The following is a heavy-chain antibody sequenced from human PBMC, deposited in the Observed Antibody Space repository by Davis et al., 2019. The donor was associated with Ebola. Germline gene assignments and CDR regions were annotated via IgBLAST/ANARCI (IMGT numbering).Heavy chain of an antibody. J-gene: IGHJ4*02. Sequence: ASVTVSCMASGYTFTSYGISWVRQAPGQGLEWMGWISAYNGNTNYAQKLQGRVTMTTDTSTSTAYMELRSLRSDDTAVYYCAREKLGGSSDYWGQGTLVTVSS. D-gene: IGHD6-6*01. CDR3: AREKLGGSSDY. CDR1: GYTFTSYG. CDR2: ISAYNGNT. V-gene: IGHV1-18*04.